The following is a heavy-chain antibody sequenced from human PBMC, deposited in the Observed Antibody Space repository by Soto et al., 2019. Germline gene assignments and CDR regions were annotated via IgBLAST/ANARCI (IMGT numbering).Heavy chain of an antibody. V-gene: IGHV1-2*02. D-gene: IGHD6-6*01. CDR3: ARSVSTIADRPDD. CDR2: INPNSGGT. Sequence: GSVKVCSKASGYPFTGYYIHWVRQAPGQGLEWMGWINPNSGGTNYAQKFQGRVTMTRGTSISTAYMELSRLRSDDTAVYYCARSVSTIADRPDDWGQ. CDR1: GYPFTGYY. J-gene: IGHJ4*02.